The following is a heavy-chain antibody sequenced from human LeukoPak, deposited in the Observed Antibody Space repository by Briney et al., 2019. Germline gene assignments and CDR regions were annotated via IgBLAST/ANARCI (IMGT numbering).Heavy chain of an antibody. CDR2: ISYDGSNK. CDR1: GFTFSSYG. CDR3: AKRDYDFWSGYYYYYGMDV. D-gene: IGHD3-3*01. V-gene: IGHV3-30*18. J-gene: IGHJ6*02. Sequence: GGSLRLSCAASGFTFSSYGMHWVRQAPGKGLEWVAVISYDGSNKYYADSVKGRFTISRDNSKNTLYLQMNSLRAEDTAVYYCAKRDYDFWSGYYYYYGMDVWGQGTTVTVS.